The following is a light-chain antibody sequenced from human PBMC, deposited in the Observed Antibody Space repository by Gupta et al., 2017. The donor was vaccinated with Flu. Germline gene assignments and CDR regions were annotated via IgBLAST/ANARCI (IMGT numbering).Light chain of an antibody. CDR3: QQRSNWTPIT. CDR2: AAS. V-gene: IGKV3-11*01. Sequence: VLTQSPATLSLSPGERATLSCRASQSVSSYLAWYQQKPGQAPRLLIYAASNRAPGIPARFSGSGSETDFTLTISSLEPEDFAVYYCQQRSNWTPITFGQGTRLEIK. CDR1: QSVSSY. J-gene: IGKJ5*01.